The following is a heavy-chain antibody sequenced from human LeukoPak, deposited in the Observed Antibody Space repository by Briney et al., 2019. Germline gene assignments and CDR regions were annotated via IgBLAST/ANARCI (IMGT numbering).Heavy chain of an antibody. D-gene: IGHD6-19*01. V-gene: IGHV4-34*01. CDR2: INHSGST. CDR1: GGSFSGYY. Sequence: SETLSLTCAVYGGSFSGYYWSWIRQPPGKGLEWIGEINHSGSTSYNPSLKSRVTISVDTSKNQFSLKLSSVTAADTAVYYCARYGSGWYDLIGTPGWFDPWGQGTLVTVSS. CDR3: ARYGSGWYDLIGTPGWFDP. J-gene: IGHJ5*02.